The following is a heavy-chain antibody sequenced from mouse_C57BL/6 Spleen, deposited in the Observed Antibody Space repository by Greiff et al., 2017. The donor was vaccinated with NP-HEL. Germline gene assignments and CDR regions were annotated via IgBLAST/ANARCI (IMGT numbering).Heavy chain of an antibody. D-gene: IGHD2-3*01. CDR2: IDPSDSYT. CDR3: ARFDGYYLDY. J-gene: IGHJ2*01. Sequence: QVQLQQPGAELVMPGASVKLSCKASGYTFTGYWMHWVKQRPGQGLEWIGEIDPSDSYTNYNQKFKGKSTLTVDKSSSTAYMQLSSLTSEDSAVYYCARFDGYYLDYWGQGTTLTVSS. V-gene: IGHV1-69*01. CDR1: GYTFTGYW.